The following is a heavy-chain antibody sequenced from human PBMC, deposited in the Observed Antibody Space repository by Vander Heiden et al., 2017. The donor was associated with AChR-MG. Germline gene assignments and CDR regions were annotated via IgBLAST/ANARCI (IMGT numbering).Heavy chain of an antibody. D-gene: IGHD2-2*02. J-gene: IGHJ3*02. V-gene: IGHV4-4*07. Sequence: QVQLQESGPGLVKPSETLSLTCTVSGGSIISSSWSWIRPPAGKGLEWIGRIYTSGSTNYNPSLKSRVTMSVDTSKNQFSLKLSSVTAADTAVYYCAREGVVPAAILSAFDIWGQGTMVTVSS. CDR1: GGSIISSS. CDR2: IYTSGST. CDR3: AREGVVPAAILSAFDI.